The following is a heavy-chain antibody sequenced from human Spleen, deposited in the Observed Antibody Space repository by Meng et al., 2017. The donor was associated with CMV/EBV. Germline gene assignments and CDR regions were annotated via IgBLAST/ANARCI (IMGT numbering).Heavy chain of an antibody. Sequence: SETLSLTSTVSGGSISSGGYYWSWIRQHPGKGLEWIGYIYYSGSTYYNPSLKSRVTISVDTSKNQFSLKLSSVTAADTAVYYCARVGELGDYFDYWGQGTLVTVSS. CDR3: ARVGELGDYFDY. V-gene: IGHV4-31*03. CDR1: GGSISSGGYY. J-gene: IGHJ4*02. CDR2: IYYSGST. D-gene: IGHD3-3*01.